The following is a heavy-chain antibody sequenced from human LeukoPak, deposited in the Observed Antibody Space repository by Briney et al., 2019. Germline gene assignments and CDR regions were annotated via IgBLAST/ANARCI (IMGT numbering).Heavy chain of an antibody. V-gene: IGHV1-18*01. CDR1: GYTFTSYG. CDR3: ARASRQGLLGFDY. CDR2: ISAYDGNT. J-gene: IGHJ4*02. Sequence: ASVKVSCKASGYTFTSYGISWVRQAPGQGLEWMGWISAYDGNTSYAQKFQGRVTMTRDTSTSTVYMELSSLRSEDTAVYYCARASRQGLLGFDYWGQGTLVTVSS. D-gene: IGHD3-10*01.